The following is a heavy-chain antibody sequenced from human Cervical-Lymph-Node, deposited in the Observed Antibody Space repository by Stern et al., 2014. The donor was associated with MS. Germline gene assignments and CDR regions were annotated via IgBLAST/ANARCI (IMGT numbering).Heavy chain of an antibody. Sequence: QVTLRESGPTLVKPTQTLTLTCTFSGFSLSTSGVGVGWIRQPPGKALEWLALIYWNDDKRYSPSLKSRLTITKDTSKNQVVLTMTNMDPVDTATYYCAHSYSSGWYLPYYYYYGMDVWGQGTTVTVSS. J-gene: IGHJ6*02. V-gene: IGHV2-5*01. CDR3: AHSYSSGWYLPYYYYYGMDV. CDR1: GFSLSTSGVG. D-gene: IGHD6-19*01. CDR2: IYWNDDK.